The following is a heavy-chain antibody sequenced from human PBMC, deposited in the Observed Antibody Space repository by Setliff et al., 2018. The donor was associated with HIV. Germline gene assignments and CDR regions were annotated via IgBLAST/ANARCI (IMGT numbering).Heavy chain of an antibody. CDR2: IFGSGIT. D-gene: IGHD7-27*01. CDR1: GFSISSDGFY. V-gene: IGHV4-31*03. CDR3: ARVPNWGEAPFAFDV. Sequence: SETLSLTCTLSGFSISSDGFYWNWIRQSPGKGLEWIGYIFGSGITYYNPSLKSRLRISIDTSANQFSVELSSVTAAHTALYFCARVPNWGEAPFAFDVWCLGTMVTVSS. J-gene: IGHJ3*01.